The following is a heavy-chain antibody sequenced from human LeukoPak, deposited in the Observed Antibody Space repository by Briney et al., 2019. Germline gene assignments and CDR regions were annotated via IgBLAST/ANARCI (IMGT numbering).Heavy chain of an antibody. CDR3: AKYALSGRSPYYFDY. V-gene: IGHV3-23*01. CDR1: GFTFSSYA. D-gene: IGHD3-10*01. CDR2: ISGSGGST. J-gene: IGHJ4*02. Sequence: PGGSLRLSCAASGFTFSSYAMSWVRQAPGKGLEWVSVISGSGGSTYYADSVKGRFTISRDNSKNTLYLQMNSLRAEDTAVYYCAKYALSGRSPYYFDYWGQGTLVTVSS.